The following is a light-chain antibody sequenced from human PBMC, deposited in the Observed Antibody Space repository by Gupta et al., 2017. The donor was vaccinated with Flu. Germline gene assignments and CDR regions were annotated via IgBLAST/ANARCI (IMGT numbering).Light chain of an antibody. J-gene: IGKJ1*01. V-gene: IGKV1-39*01. Sequence: PSSLSASVRDKVTITCRASQRVSSYLTWYQQTPVKAPNVLIYAASRVQSGVPSRFIGSGSGTDFTLTISGRQPEDSAIYYCQQTDNTPWTFGQGTKVEIK. CDR2: AAS. CDR1: QRVSSY. CDR3: QQTDNTPWT.